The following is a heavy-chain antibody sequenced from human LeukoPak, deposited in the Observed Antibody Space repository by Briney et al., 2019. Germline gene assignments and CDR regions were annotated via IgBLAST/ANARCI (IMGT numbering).Heavy chain of an antibody. Sequence: SSETLSLTCAVYGGSFSGYYWSWIRQPPGKGLEWVGEINHSGSTNYNPSLKRRVTISVETSKNQFSLNLTSVTPAATAVYYCAARYSGYDSPESYYDSSGYHIPFDYWGQGTLVTVSS. J-gene: IGHJ4*02. CDR3: AARYSGYDSPESYYDSSGYHIPFDY. D-gene: IGHD3-22*01. CDR1: GGSFSGYY. CDR2: INHSGST. V-gene: IGHV4-34*01.